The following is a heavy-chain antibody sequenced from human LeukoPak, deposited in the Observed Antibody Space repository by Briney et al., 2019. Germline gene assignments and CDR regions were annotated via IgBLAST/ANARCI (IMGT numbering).Heavy chain of an antibody. V-gene: IGHV4-39*01. CDR3: ARLPRIAVAGGVGPHVFDI. CDR2: IYYSGST. Sequence: SETLSLTXTVSGGSISSSSYYWGWIRQPPGKGMEWIGSIYYSGSTYYNPSLKGRVTISVDTSKNQFSLKLSSVTAADTAVFYCARLPRIAVAGGVGPHVFDIWGQGTMVTVSS. CDR1: GGSISSSSYY. J-gene: IGHJ3*02. D-gene: IGHD6-19*01.